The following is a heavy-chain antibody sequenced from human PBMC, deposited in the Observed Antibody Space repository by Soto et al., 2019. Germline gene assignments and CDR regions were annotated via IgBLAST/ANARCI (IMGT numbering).Heavy chain of an antibody. J-gene: IGHJ4*02. CDR1: GGSISSGDYY. CDR3: ARARGARYFDY. Sequence: QVQLQESGPGLVKPSQTLSLTCTVSGGSISSGDYYWSGIRQPPGKGLEWIGYIYYSGSTYYNPSLKSRVTISVDTSETQFSLKLSSVTAADTAVYYCARARGARYFDYWGQGTLVTVSS. D-gene: IGHD2-15*01. CDR2: IYYSGST. V-gene: IGHV4-30-4*01.